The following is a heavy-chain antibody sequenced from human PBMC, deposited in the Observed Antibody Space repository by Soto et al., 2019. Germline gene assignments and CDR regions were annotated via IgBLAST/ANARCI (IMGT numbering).Heavy chain of an antibody. CDR1: GGSINNYY. D-gene: IGHD3-10*01. J-gene: IGHJ4*02. CDR2: IYYSGST. CDR3: ARDLTMVRGVIGY. Sequence: QVQLQESGPGLVKPSETLSLICTVSGGSINNYYWSWIRQPPGKGLEWIGYIYYSGSTNYNPSLKSRVXTSXDXYKNQFSLKLSSVTAADTDVYYCARDLTMVRGVIGYWGQGTLVTVSS. V-gene: IGHV4-59*01.